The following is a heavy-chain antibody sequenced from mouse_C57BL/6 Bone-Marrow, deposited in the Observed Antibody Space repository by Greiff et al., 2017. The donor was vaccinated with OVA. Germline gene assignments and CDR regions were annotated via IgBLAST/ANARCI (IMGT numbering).Heavy chain of an antibody. CDR3: ARDGNYFDY. J-gene: IGHJ2*01. D-gene: IGHD2-1*01. V-gene: IGHV1-82*01. CDR1: GYAFSSSW. CDR2: IYPGDGDT. Sequence: LKESGASVKISCKASGYAFSSSWMNWVKQRPGKGLEWIGRIYPGDGDTNYNGKFKGKATLTADKSSSTAYMQLSSLTSEDSAVYFCARDGNYFDYWGQGTTLTVSS.